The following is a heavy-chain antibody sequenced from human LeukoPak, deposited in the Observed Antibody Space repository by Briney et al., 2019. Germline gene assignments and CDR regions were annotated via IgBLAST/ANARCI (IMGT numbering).Heavy chain of an antibody. CDR3: ARDSPRGYYYDSSTQAAFDI. CDR2: MSPNSGNT. Sequence: ASVKVSCRASGYTFTSYDINWVRQATGQGLEWMGWMSPNSGNTGYAQKFQGRVTMTTDTSTSTAYMELRSLRSDDTAVYYCARDSPRGYYYDSSTQAAFDIWGQGTMVTVSS. CDR1: GYTFTSYD. J-gene: IGHJ3*02. D-gene: IGHD3-22*01. V-gene: IGHV1-8*01.